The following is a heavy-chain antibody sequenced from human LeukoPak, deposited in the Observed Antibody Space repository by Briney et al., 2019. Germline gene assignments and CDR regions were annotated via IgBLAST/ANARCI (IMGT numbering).Heavy chain of an antibody. CDR1: GFAVSSSY. D-gene: IGHD1-14*01. J-gene: IGHJ4*02. CDR3: ARDNPLRR. CDR2: IYSDGST. Sequence: GGSLRLSCAVSGFAVSSSYMSWVRQAPGKGLEWVSVIYSDGSTYYADSVKGRFTISRDNAKNSLYLQMNSLRDEDTAVYYCARDNPLRRWGQGTLVTVSS. V-gene: IGHV3-53*01.